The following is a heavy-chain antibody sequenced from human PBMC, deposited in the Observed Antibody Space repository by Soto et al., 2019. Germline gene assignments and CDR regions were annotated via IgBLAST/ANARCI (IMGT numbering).Heavy chain of an antibody. CDR2: IIPIFGTA. J-gene: IGHJ6*02. Sequence: QVQLVQSGAEVKKPGSSVKVSCKASGGTFSSYAISWVRQAPGQGLEWMGGIIPIFGTANYAQKFQGRVTITADESTITAYMELSSLRSEDTAVYSCARGVVVPAPRAYYYYGMDVWGQGTTVTVSS. CDR1: GGTFSSYA. V-gene: IGHV1-69*01. D-gene: IGHD2-2*01. CDR3: ARGVVVPAPRAYYYYGMDV.